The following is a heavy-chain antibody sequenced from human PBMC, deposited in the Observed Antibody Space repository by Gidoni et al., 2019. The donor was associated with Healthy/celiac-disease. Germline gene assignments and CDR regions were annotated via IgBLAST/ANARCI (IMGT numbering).Heavy chain of an antibody. CDR3: ARDPFLLWGAFDI. CDR1: GCTFSSYG. J-gene: IGHJ3*02. V-gene: IGHV3-33*01. Sequence: QVQLVESGGGVVQPGRSLRLSCAASGCTFSSYGMHWVRQAPGKGLEWVAVIWYDGSNKYYADSVKGRFTISRDNSKNTLYLQMNSLRAEDTAVYYCARDPFLLWGAFDIWGQGTMVTVSS. CDR2: IWYDGSNK. D-gene: IGHD3-10*01.